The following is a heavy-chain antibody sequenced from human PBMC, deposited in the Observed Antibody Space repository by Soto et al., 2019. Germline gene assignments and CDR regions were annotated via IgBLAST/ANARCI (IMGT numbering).Heavy chain of an antibody. D-gene: IGHD5-18*01. CDR1: GGSISSGGFS. V-gene: IGHV4-30-2*01. CDR2: IYYGGST. CDR3: ARYSFGFAY. Sequence: LSLTCSVSGGSISSGGFSWSWIRQPPGKGLEWIGYIYYGGSTYYNPSLKSRVTMSVDRSKNQFSLELGSVTAADTAVYYCARYSFGFAYWGRGTLVTVSS. J-gene: IGHJ4*02.